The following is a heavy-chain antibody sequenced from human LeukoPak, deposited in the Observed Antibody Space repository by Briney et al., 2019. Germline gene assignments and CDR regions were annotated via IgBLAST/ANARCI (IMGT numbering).Heavy chain of an antibody. CDR2: IYGGGST. V-gene: IGHV3-53*01. Sequence: GGSLRLSCAASGFTVSNNFMSWVRRAPGKGLEWVSVIYGGGSTYYADSVKGRFTISRDTSKNTLYLQMNSLRAEDTAVYYCASWPGGWYGEDSWGQGTLVTVSS. CDR1: GFTVSNNF. J-gene: IGHJ4*02. CDR3: ASWPGGWYGEDS. D-gene: IGHD6-19*01.